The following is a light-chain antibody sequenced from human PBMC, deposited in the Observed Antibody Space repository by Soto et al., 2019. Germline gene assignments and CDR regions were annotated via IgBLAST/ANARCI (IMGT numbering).Light chain of an antibody. CDR1: QSISSY. CDR2: AAS. V-gene: IGKV1-39*01. Sequence: DIQMTQSPSSLSASVGDRVTITCRASQSISSYLNWYQQKPGKAPKLLIYAASSLQSGVPSRFIGSGSDPNFTLTITSLQPEDFTTYTCKQSNSTPPSFGQGTKLEIK. J-gene: IGKJ2*01. CDR3: KQSNSTPPS.